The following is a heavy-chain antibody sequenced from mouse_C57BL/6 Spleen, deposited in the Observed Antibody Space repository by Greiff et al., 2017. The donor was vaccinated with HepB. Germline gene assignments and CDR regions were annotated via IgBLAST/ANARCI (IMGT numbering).Heavy chain of an antibody. D-gene: IGHD2-4*01. J-gene: IGHJ3*01. CDR3: AREDYYDYDVGFAY. CDR2: IHPNSGST. CDR1: GYTFTSYR. V-gene: IGHV1-64*01. Sequence: QVQLQQPGAELVKPGASVKLSCKASGYTFTSYRMHWVKQRPGQGLEWIGMIHPNSGSTNYNEKFKSKATLTVDKSSSTAYMQLSSLTSEDSAVYYCAREDYYDYDVGFAYWGQGTLVTVSA.